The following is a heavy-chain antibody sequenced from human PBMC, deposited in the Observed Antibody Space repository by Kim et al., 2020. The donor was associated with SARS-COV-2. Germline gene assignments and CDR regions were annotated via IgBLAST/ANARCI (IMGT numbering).Heavy chain of an antibody. J-gene: IGHJ6*02. Sequence: SETLSLTCTVSGGSISSISYYWGWFRQPPGKGLEWVGSIYYGGSPFYNLSLKSRVTISVDTAKNQFSLRVTSVTAADTAVYYCGRHVVAVGVTYFYGMDVWGQGTTVTVSS. CDR1: GGSISSISYY. CDR3: GRHVVAVGVTYFYGMDV. D-gene: IGHD2-15*01. V-gene: IGHV4-39*01. CDR2: IYYGGSP.